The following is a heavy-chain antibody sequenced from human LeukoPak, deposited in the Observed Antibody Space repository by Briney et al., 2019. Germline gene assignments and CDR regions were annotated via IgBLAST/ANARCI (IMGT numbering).Heavy chain of an antibody. CDR2: ISSSGSTI. CDR1: GFTFSSYE. Sequence: GGSLRLSCAASGFTFSSYEMNWVRQAPGKGLEWVSYISSSGSTIYYADSVKGRFTISRDNAKNSLYLQMNSLRAEDTAVYYCAAVRTCSSTSCHRYYYYYMDVWGKGTTVTISS. J-gene: IGHJ6*03. V-gene: IGHV3-48*03. CDR3: AAVRTCSSTSCHRYYYYYMDV. D-gene: IGHD2-2*01.